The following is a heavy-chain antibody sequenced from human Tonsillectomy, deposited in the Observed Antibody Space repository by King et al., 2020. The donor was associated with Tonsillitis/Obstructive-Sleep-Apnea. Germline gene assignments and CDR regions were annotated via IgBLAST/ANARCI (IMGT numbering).Heavy chain of an antibody. CDR1: GFTFSSYA. V-gene: IGHV3-30*04. D-gene: IGHD6-13*01. Sequence: VQLVESGGGVVQPGRSLRLSCAASGFTFSSYAMHWVRQAPGKGLEWVAVLSYDGSNKYYADSVKGRFTISRDNSKNTLYLQMNSLRAEDTAVYYCARSRRTGYSSNHGMDVWGQGTTVTVSS. CDR3: ARSRRTGYSSNHGMDV. J-gene: IGHJ6*02. CDR2: LSYDGSNK.